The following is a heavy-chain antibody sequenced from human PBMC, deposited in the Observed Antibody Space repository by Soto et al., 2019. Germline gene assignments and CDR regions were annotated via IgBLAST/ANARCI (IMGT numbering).Heavy chain of an antibody. CDR3: ARSGDYPFDYYFDY. J-gene: IGHJ4*02. V-gene: IGHV3-21*01. CDR1: KFTLGIYH. CDR2: ISSSSSYI. D-gene: IGHD3-16*01. Sequence: CVSRTHFTAAAKFTLGIYHIHLVHDAPGKGLEWVSSISSSSSYIYYADSVKGRFTISRDNAKNSLYLQMNSLRAEDTAVYYCARSGDYPFDYYFDYWGQGTLVKVS.